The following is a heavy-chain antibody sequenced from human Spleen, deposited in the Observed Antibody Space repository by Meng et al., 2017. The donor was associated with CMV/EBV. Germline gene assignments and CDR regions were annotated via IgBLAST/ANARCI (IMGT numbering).Heavy chain of an antibody. Sequence: CKASGYTFTAYYIPWVRQAPGQGLEWMGWINPNSGGTNYAQKFQGRVTLTRDTSINTAYMDLNRLRSDDTAFYYCARVPTSGNYRKDYWGQGALVTVSS. CDR3: ARVPTSGNYRKDY. CDR1: GYTFTAYY. D-gene: IGHD1-26*01. J-gene: IGHJ4*02. V-gene: IGHV1-2*02. CDR2: INPNSGGT.